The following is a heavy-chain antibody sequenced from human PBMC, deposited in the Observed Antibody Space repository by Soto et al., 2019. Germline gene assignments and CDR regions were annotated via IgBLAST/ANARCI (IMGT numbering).Heavy chain of an antibody. CDR3: TTLHSYGLDY. J-gene: IGHJ4*02. CDR2: IKSKSGGGTP. CDR1: GFTFSNVW. Sequence: PGGSLRLSCAASGFTFSNVWMGWVRQAPGKGLEWVGHIKSKSGGGTPDYAAPVKGRFNISRDDSKNTLYVQMHSLKTEDTAVYYCTTLHSYGLDYWGQGALVTVSS. D-gene: IGHD5-18*01. V-gene: IGHV3-15*01.